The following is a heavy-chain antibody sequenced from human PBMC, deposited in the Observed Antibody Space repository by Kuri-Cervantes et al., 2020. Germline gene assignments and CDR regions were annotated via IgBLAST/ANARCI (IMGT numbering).Heavy chain of an antibody. J-gene: IGHJ6*02. D-gene: IGHD4-11*01. V-gene: IGHV3-53*01. Sequence: GESLKISCAASGFTVSSNYMSWVRQAPGKGLGWVSVIYSGGSTYYADSVKGRFTISRDNAKNSLYLQMNSLRDEDTAVYYCARGMTTEDYYYYGMDVWGQGTTVTVSS. CDR1: GFTVSSNY. CDR2: IYSGGST. CDR3: ARGMTTEDYYYYGMDV.